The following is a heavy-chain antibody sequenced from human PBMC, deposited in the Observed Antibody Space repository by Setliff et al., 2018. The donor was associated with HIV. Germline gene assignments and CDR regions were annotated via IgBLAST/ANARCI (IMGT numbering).Heavy chain of an antibody. CDR2: IKSKSDGGTT. J-gene: IGHJ2*01. D-gene: IGHD3-9*01. Sequence: GGSLRLSCETSGFIFTNAWMSWVRQSPRKGLEWLARIKSKSDGGTTSYAAPVKDRFTISRDESRNTLYLQMNSMKSDDTATYYCVGHYYDPLTGYYVWFFDVWGRGTLVTVSS. V-gene: IGHV3-15*05. CDR3: VGHYYDPLTGYYVWFFDV. CDR1: GFIFTNAW.